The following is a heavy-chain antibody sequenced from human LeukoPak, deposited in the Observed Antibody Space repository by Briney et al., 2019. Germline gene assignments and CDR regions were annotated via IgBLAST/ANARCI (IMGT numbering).Heavy chain of an antibody. CDR3: ARDKSRTYGSADAFDI. D-gene: IGHD3-10*01. Sequence: SETLSLTCTVSGGSISSYYWSWIRQPPGKGLEWIGYIYYSGYTNYNPSLKSRVTISVDTSKNQFSLKLSSVTAADTAVYYCARDKSRTYGSADAFDIWGQGTMVTVSS. CDR2: IYYSGYT. V-gene: IGHV4-59*01. CDR1: GGSISSYY. J-gene: IGHJ3*02.